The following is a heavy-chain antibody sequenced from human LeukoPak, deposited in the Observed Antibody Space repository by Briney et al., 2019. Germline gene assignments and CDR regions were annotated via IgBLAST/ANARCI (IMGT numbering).Heavy chain of an antibody. V-gene: IGHV3-30*18. D-gene: IGHD3-10*01. CDR1: GFTFSSYG. J-gene: IGHJ4*02. CDR2: IGNDGQAK. Sequence: GGSLRLSCAASGFTFSSYGIHWVRQAPGKGLEWVAVIGNDGQAKYYADSVRGRFTISRDNSENTLYLQMDSLTADDTAIYYCAKEEAWGVNAFDYWGQGTLVTVSS. CDR3: AKEEAWGVNAFDY.